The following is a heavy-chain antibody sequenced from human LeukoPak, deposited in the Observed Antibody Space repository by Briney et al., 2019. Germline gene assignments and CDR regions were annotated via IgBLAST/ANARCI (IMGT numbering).Heavy chain of an antibody. CDR3: AKVTSLPDTDYYDSSGLIDY. D-gene: IGHD3-22*01. CDR1: GFTFSSYG. CDR2: ISYDGSNK. Sequence: GGSLRLSCAASGFTFSSYGMHWVRQAPGKGLGWVAVISYDGSNKYYADSVKGRFTISRDNSKNTLYLQMNSLRAEDTAVYYCAKVTSLPDTDYYDSSGLIDYWGQGTLVTVSS. J-gene: IGHJ4*02. V-gene: IGHV3-30*18.